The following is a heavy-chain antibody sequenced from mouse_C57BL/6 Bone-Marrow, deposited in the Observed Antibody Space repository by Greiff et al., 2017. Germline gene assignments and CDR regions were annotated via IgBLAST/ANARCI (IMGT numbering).Heavy chain of an antibody. CDR2: IYPGDGDT. J-gene: IGHJ2*01. V-gene: IGHV1-80*01. CDR1: GYAFTTYC. Sequence: QVQLQQSGAELVKPGASVKISCKVSGYAFTTYCMNWMKQRPGKSLEWIGQIYPGDGDTKYNGKFKGKDTLTADKSSSTAYMQLSRVTSADSAVYFCARDWDYFDYWGQGTTLTVSS. CDR3: ARDWDYFDY. D-gene: IGHD4-1*01.